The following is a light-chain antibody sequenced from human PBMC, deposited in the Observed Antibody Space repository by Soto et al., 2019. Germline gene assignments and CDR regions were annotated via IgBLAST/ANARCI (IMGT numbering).Light chain of an antibody. Sequence: DIQMTQSPSTLYASVGDRVTITCRASQSISSWLAWYQQKPGKAPKLLIYDASSLESGVPSRFSGSGSGTEFTLTISSLQPDDFATYYCQQYNSYSPWTFGQGTQVEIK. V-gene: IGKV1-5*01. CDR1: QSISSW. CDR3: QQYNSYSPWT. J-gene: IGKJ1*01. CDR2: DAS.